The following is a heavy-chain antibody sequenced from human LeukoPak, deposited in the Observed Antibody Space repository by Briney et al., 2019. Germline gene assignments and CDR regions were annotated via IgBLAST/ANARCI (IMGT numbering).Heavy chain of an antibody. J-gene: IGHJ6*02. CDR2: INQDGGEK. D-gene: IGHD1-7*01. Sequence: GGSLRLSCAASGFTFSSHWVSWVRQPPGKRLQWVANINQDGGEKHYVDSVRGRFTISRDNAKNSLYLQMNSLRVEDSAVYYCASNWDYVRGYGMDVWGQGTTVTVSS. CDR1: GFTFSSHW. V-gene: IGHV3-7*01. CDR3: ASNWDYVRGYGMDV.